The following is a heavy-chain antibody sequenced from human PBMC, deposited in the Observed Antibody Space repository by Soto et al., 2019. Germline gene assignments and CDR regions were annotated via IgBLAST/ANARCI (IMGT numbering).Heavy chain of an antibody. CDR1: GYLFGDYY. CDR2: INPNSGDT. Sequence: AASVKVSCKASGYLFGDYYMHWVRQAPGQGLEWMALINPNSGDTIYAQKFQGRVTMTRDTSISTAYMELTRLTSDDTAVYYCARALWNDAFDIWGQGTMVTVSS. J-gene: IGHJ3*02. D-gene: IGHD1-1*01. CDR3: ARALWNDAFDI. V-gene: IGHV1-2*02.